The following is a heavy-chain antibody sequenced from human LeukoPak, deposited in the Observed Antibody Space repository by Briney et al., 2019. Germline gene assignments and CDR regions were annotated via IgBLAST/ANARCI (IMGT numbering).Heavy chain of an antibody. Sequence: ASVKVSCKASGYTFTGYYMHWVRQAPGQGLEWMGWINPNSGGTNYAQKFQGRVTMTRDTSISTAYMELSSLRSEDTAVYYCARGDSSGYYPYWGQGNPGHRLL. D-gene: IGHD3-22*01. J-gene: IGHJ4*02. V-gene: IGHV1-2*02. CDR2: INPNSGGT. CDR1: GYTFTGYY. CDR3: ARGDSSGYYPY.